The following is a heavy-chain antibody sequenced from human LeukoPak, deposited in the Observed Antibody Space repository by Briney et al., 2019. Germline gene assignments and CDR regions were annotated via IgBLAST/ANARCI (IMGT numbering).Heavy chain of an antibody. CDR3: ARQVSDYFYYYIDV. CDR1: GRSISSSSYY. V-gene: IGHV4-39*01. J-gene: IGHJ6*03. CDR2: IYYSGTT. Sequence: SETLSLTCSVSGRSISSSSYYWNWIRQPPGRGLEWVGSIYYSGTTYYNSSLTSRVTMSEDTSKTRFSLMLTSGTAADTAVYYCARQVSDYFYYYIDVWGEGTTVIVSS.